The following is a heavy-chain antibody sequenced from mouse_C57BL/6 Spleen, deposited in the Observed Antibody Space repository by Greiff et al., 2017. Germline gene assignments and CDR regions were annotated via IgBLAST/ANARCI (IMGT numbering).Heavy chain of an antibody. CDR3: ARRGGIYYGYDDD. V-gene: IGHV1-69*01. D-gene: IGHD2-2*01. CDR1: GYTFTSYW. CDR2: IVPSDSYT. J-gene: IGHJ2*01. Sequence: VQLQQPGAELVMPGASVKLSCKASGYTFTSYWMHWVKQRPGQGLEWIGEIVPSDSYTNYNQKFKGKSTLTVDKSSSTAYMQLSSLTSEDSAVYYCARRGGIYYGYDDDWGHGTTLSVSS.